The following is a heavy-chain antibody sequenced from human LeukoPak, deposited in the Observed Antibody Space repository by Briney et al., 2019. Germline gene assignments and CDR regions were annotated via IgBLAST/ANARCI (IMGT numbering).Heavy chain of an antibody. CDR2: IKQDGSEK. CDR1: GFTFSSYW. CDR3: ARGGSYYYFDY. J-gene: IGHJ4*02. V-gene: IGHV3-7*01. Sequence: GGSLRLSCADSGFTFSSYWMSWVRQAPGKGLEWVASIKQDGSEKYYVDSVKGRFTISRDNAKNSLYLQMNSLRAEDTAVYYCARGGSYYYFDYWGQGTLVTASS. D-gene: IGHD1-26*01.